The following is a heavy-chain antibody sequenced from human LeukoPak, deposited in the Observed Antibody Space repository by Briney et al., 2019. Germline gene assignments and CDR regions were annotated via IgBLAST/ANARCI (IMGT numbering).Heavy chain of an antibody. CDR1: GYTFTSYA. Sequence: ASVKVSCKASGYTFTSYAMNWVRQAPGQGLEWMGWINTNTGNPTYAQGFTGRFVFSLDTSVSTAYLQISSLKAEDTAVYYCASPGIAAAGPFYYYVMDVWGQGTTVTVSS. CDR3: ASPGIAAAGPFYYYVMDV. V-gene: IGHV7-4-1*02. CDR2: INTNTGNP. J-gene: IGHJ6*02. D-gene: IGHD6-13*01.